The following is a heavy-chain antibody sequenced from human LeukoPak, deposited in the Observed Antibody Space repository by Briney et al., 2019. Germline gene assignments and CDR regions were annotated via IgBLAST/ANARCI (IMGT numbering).Heavy chain of an antibody. V-gene: IGHV3-23*01. D-gene: IGHD2-15*01. J-gene: IGHJ4*02. CDR2: ISNNGGYT. CDR3: AKQLGYCSDGSCYFPY. Sequence: GGSLRLSCAASGFTFSDYYTSWIRQAPGKGLEWVSAISNNGGYTYYADSVQGRFTISRDNSKSTLCLQMNSLRAEDTAVYYCAKQLGYCSDGSCYFPYWGQGTLVTVSS. CDR1: GFTFSDYY.